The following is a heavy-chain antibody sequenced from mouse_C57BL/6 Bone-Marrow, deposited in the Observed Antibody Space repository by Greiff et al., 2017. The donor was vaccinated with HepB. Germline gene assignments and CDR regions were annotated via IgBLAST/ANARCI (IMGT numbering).Heavy chain of an antibody. CDR3: AYYSNYGCAMDY. CDR1: GYTFTSYW. J-gene: IGHJ4*01. Sequence: QVQLQQPGAELVKPGASVKMSCKASGYTFTSYWITWVKQRPGQGLEWIGDIYPGSGSTNYNEKFKSKAKLTVDTSSSTAYMQLSSLTSEDSAVDYCAYYSNYGCAMDYWGQGTSVTVSS. V-gene: IGHV1-55*01. D-gene: IGHD2-5*01. CDR2: IYPGSGST.